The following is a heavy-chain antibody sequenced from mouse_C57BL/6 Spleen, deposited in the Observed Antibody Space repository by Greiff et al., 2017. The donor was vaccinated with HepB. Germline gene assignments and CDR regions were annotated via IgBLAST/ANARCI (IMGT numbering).Heavy chain of an antibody. D-gene: IGHD1-1*01. CDR1: GYAFSSSW. J-gene: IGHJ2*01. CDR2: IYPGDGDT. V-gene: IGHV1-82*01. Sequence: VQLQQSGPELVKPGASVKISCKASGYAFSSSWMNWVKQRPGKGLEWIGRIYPGDGDTNYNGKFKGKATLTADKSSSTAYMQLSSLTSDDSAVYFCARWYYGSSQYYFDYWGQGTTLTVSS. CDR3: ARWYYGSSQYYFDY.